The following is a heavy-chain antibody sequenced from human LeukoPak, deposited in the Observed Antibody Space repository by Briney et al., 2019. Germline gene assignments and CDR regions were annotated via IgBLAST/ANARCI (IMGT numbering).Heavy chain of an antibody. J-gene: IGHJ4*02. V-gene: IGHV4-59*01. CDR3: ARGAGWYEY. CDR2: IHYSGST. Sequence: SETLSLTCTVSGGXINNYYWSWLRQPPGKGLEWIGYIHYSGSTNYNFSLKSRVTISVDTSKSQFSLKLSSVTAADTAVYYCARGAGWYEYWGQGTLVTVSS. D-gene: IGHD6-19*01. CDR1: GGXINNYY.